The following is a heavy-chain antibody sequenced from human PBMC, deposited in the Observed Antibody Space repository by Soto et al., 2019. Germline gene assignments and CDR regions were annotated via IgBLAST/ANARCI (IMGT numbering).Heavy chain of an antibody. CDR2: INPSGGST. CDR1: GYTLTSYY. Sequence: GSVKVSGKACGYTLTSYYMXWVRQASGQGLEWMGIINPSGGSTSYAQKFQGRVTMTRDTSTSTVYMELSSLRSEDTAVYYCARAREAVAGYLGYWGQGTLVPASS. CDR3: ARAREAVAGYLGY. J-gene: IGHJ4*02. V-gene: IGHV1-46*01. D-gene: IGHD6-19*01.